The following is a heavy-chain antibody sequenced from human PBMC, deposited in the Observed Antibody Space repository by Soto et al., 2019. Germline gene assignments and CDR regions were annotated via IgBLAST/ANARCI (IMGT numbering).Heavy chain of an antibody. CDR2: IIPLFRTP. Sequence: QVQLVQSGAEMKEPGSSVKVSCKTSGGTFSSSAISWLRQAPGQGLEWMGGIIPLFRTPDYAQKFQGRVTMVAEESTSTAYMELSSLRSEDTAVYYCARDNDRLQLGGNYYYILDVWGQGTTITVSS. CDR3: ARDNDRLQLGGNYYYILDV. D-gene: IGHD4-4*01. J-gene: IGHJ6*02. V-gene: IGHV1-69*12. CDR1: GGTFSSSA.